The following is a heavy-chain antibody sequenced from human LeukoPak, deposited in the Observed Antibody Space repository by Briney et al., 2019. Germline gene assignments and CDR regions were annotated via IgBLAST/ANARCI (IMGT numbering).Heavy chain of an antibody. D-gene: IGHD3-22*01. CDR1: GFTFGSYA. J-gene: IGHJ4*02. Sequence: PGGSLRLSCAASGFTFGSYAMSWVRQAPGKGLEWVSAISGSGGSTYYADSVKGRFTISRDNSKNTLYLQMNSLRAEDTAVYYCATSPNPLYYYDSSGWTDYWGQGTLVTVSS. CDR3: ATSPNPLYYYDSSGWTDY. V-gene: IGHV3-23*01. CDR2: ISGSGGST.